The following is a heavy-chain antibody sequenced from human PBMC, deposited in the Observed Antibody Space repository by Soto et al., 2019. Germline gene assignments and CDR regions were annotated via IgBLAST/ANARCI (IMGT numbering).Heavy chain of an antibody. CDR2: ISPYNGNT. CDR3: ARVDDYYDSSGYYY. V-gene: IGHV1-18*01. J-gene: IGHJ4*02. Sequence: ASVKFSCKASGGTFSSYAISWVRQAPGQGLEWMGWISPYNGNTNYAQKLQGRVTMTTDTSTSTAYMELRSLRSDDTAVYYCARVDDYYDSSGYYYWGQGTQVTVSS. CDR1: GGTFSSYA. D-gene: IGHD3-22*01.